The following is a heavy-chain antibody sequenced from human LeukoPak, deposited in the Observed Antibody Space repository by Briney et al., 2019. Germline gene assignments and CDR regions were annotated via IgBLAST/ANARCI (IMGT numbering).Heavy chain of an antibody. CDR2: ISGSGGST. Sequence: GGSLRLSCAASGFTFSSYAMRWVRQAPGKGLEWVSAISGSGGSTYYADSVKGRFTISRDNSKNTLYLQMNSLRAEDTAVYYCAKGYYYDSSGYSHDAFDIWGQGTMVTVSS. D-gene: IGHD3-22*01. J-gene: IGHJ3*02. CDR1: GFTFSSYA. V-gene: IGHV3-23*01. CDR3: AKGYYYDSSGYSHDAFDI.